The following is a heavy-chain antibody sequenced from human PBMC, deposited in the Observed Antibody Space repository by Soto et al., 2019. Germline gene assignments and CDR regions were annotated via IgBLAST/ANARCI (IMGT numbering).Heavy chain of an antibody. Sequence: GGSLRLSCAASGFSFSSYWMHWARQAPGKGLVWVSRINSDVSSTSYADSVKGRFTISRENAKNTLYLQMNSLRDEDRAVYYAPIDKTMYYDFWRGYPYYQYYVLHFSGKETTLTTSS. CDR3: PIDKTMYYDFWRGYPYYQYYVLHF. V-gene: IGHV3-74*01. J-gene: IGHJ6*04. CDR1: GFSFSSYW. CDR2: INSDVSST. D-gene: IGHD3-3*01.